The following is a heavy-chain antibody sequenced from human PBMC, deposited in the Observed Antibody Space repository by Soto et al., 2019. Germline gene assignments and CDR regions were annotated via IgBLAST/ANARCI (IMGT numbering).Heavy chain of an antibody. Sequence: EVQLVESGGGLVQPGESLRLSWAPLGFTVSNNYMSWVRQAPGKGLEWVSFIYSGGNTYYADSVKGRFTISRDKSKNTLYLQMNNLRVEDTAVYYCTRRPGSWGQGTLVTVSS. D-gene: IGHD7-27*01. CDR2: IYSGGNT. CDR1: GFTVSNNY. V-gene: IGHV3-66*01. CDR3: TRRPGS. J-gene: IGHJ5*02.